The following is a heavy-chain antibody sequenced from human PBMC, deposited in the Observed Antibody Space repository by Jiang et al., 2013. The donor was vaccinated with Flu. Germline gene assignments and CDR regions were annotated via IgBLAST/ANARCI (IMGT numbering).Heavy chain of an antibody. CDR1: GGSISSDSYY. CDR3: ARAQKYSGFELPYYDF. Sequence: TVSGGSISSDSYYWGWIRQPPREGAGVDWSIYHSGSTYYNPSLKTRVTMSVDTSKNQLSLNLTSVTAADTAVYYCARAQKYSGFELPYYDFWGQGTLVIVSS. V-gene: IGHV4-39*07. J-gene: IGHJ4*02. CDR2: IYHSGST. D-gene: IGHD5-12*01.